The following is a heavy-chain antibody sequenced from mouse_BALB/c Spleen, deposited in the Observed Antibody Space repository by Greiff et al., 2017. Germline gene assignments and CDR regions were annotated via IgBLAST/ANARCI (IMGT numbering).Heavy chain of an antibody. CDR1: GFNIKDYY. D-gene: IGHD4-1*01. Sequence: VQLQQSGAELVRPGALVKLSCKASGFNIKDYYMHWVKQRPEQGLEWIGWIDPENGNTIYDPKFQGKASITADTSSNTANLQLSSLTSEDTAVYYCARSAGTEGWFAYWGQGTLVTVSA. CDR2: IDPENGNT. J-gene: IGHJ3*01. V-gene: IGHV14-1*02. CDR3: ARSAGTEGWFAY.